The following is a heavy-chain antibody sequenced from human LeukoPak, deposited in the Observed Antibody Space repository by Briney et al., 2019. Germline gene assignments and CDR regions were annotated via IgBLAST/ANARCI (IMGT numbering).Heavy chain of an antibody. J-gene: IGHJ4*02. D-gene: IGHD2-2*01. V-gene: IGHV3-23*01. CDR2: ISSSGGST. CDR3: ARHGRSSTYSQLDY. Sequence: GGSLRLSCAASGFSFSGYGMSWVRQAPGKGLEWVSGISSSGGSTYYADSVKGRFTISRDSAKNSLNLQMNSLRVEDTAVYYCARHGRSSTYSQLDYWGQGTLVTVSS. CDR1: GFSFSGYG.